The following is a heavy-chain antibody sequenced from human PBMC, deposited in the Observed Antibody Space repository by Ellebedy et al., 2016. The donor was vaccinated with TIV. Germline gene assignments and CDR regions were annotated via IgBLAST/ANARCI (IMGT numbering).Heavy chain of an antibody. J-gene: IGHJ4*02. V-gene: IGHV5-10-1*01. CDR3: ARPHSNGWYIFAD. Sequence: GESLKISXKGSGYRFPNYWISWVRQMPGKGLEWMGRIDPSDSYTVYSPSFQGHATISVDKSINPAYLQWSSLQASDTAMYYCARPHSNGWYIFADWGQGSLVTVSS. CDR1: GYRFPNYW. D-gene: IGHD6-19*01. CDR2: IDPSDSYT.